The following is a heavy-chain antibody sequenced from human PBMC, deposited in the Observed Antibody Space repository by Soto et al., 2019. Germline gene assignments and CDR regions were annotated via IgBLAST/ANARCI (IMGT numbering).Heavy chain of an antibody. Sequence: QGQLVQSGAEVKKPGSSVKVSCKASGDTFSSYAISWVRQAPGQRLEWMGGIIPIFGTTSYEQNFLGRATITADESTSTAYMELSSLRSEDTAVYYCARVGGGTKVTLHYFDNWGQGTLVTVSP. V-gene: IGHV1-69*12. CDR3: ARVGGGTKVTLHYFDN. CDR1: GDTFSSYA. D-gene: IGHD4-17*01. J-gene: IGHJ4*02. CDR2: IIPIFGTT.